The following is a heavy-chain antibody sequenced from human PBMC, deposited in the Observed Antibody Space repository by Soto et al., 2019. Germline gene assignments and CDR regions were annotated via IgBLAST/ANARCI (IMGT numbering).Heavy chain of an antibody. Sequence: QVQLQQSGPGLVKPSETLSLTCTVSGGSIINYYCSWFRQSPGKGLEWIGYINHDGYSAYNLSLRRRKNMSADASKTQFSLMLDSVTATDTAVYSCARQGYGPQHGRVDAWGQGTTVIVSS. CDR2: INHDGYS. CDR3: ARQGYGPQHGRVDA. CDR1: GGSIINYY. V-gene: IGHV4-59*08. J-gene: IGHJ6*02. D-gene: IGHD1-1*01.